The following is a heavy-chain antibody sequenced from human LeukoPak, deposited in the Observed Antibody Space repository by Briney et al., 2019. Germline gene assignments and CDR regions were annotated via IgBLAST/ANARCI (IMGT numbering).Heavy chain of an antibody. V-gene: IGHV4-34*01. Sequence: SETLSLTCAVYGGSFSGYYWSWIRQPPGKGLEWIGEINHSGSTNYNPSLKSRVTIPVDTSKNQFSLKLSSVTAADTAVYYCARVVALYWWWLPPYNWFDPWGQGTLVTVSS. CDR3: ARVVALYWWWLPPYNWFDP. CDR2: INHSGST. J-gene: IGHJ5*02. D-gene: IGHD2-8*02. CDR1: GGSFSGYY.